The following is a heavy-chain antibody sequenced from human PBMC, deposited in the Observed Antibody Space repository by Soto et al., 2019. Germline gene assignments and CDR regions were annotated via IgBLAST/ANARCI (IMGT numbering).Heavy chain of an antibody. V-gene: IGHV4-34*01. Sequence: QVQLQQWGAGLLKPSETLSLTCAVYGGSFSGYYWSWIRQPPGKGLEWIGEINHSGSTNYNPSLNSRVTISVDTSKNQFSLKLSSVTAADTAVYYCARPLGYSSGWYIAFDIWGQGTMVTVSS. CDR2: INHSGST. D-gene: IGHD6-19*01. J-gene: IGHJ3*02. CDR1: GGSFSGYY. CDR3: ARPLGYSSGWYIAFDI.